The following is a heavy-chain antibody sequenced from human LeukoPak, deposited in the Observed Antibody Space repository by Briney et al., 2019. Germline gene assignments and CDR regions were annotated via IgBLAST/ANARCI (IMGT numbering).Heavy chain of an antibody. D-gene: IGHD3-16*01. CDR2: INPNGGAT. Sequence: ASVKVSCKTSGYTFIKYYMHWVRQAPGQGLEWMGRINPNGGATNYAQKFRGRVTVTRDTSITTVYMDLTGLKSDDTAVYFCARGSGGNAFDFWGQGTMVTVSS. V-gene: IGHV1-2*06. CDR3: ARGSGGNAFDF. CDR1: GYTFIKYY. J-gene: IGHJ3*01.